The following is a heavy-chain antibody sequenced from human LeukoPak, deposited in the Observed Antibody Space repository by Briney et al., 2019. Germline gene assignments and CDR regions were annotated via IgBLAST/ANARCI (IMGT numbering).Heavy chain of an antibody. CDR2: ISYDGSNK. CDR3: ARVTPSWGGATDY. CDR1: GFTFSSYA. Sequence: GGSLRLSCAASGFTFSSYAMHWVRQAPGKGLEWVAVISYDGSNKYYADSVKGRFTISRDNSKNTLYLQMNNLRAEDTAVYYCARVTPSWGGATDYWGQGTLVTVSS. J-gene: IGHJ4*02. D-gene: IGHD2-15*01. V-gene: IGHV3-30-3*01.